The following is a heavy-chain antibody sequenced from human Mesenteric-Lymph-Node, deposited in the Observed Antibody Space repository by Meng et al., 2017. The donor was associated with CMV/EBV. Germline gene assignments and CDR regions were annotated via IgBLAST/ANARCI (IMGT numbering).Heavy chain of an antibody. CDR1: GFTFSSYT. CDR2: ISYDESNK. Sequence: GESLKISCAASGFTFSSYTMHWVRQAPGKGLEWVAVISYDESNKYYADSVKGRFTISRDNSKNTLYLHMDSLRAEDTAVYYCARGEGSPQGEDAFDIWGQGTMVTVSS. CDR3: ARGEGSPQGEDAFDI. J-gene: IGHJ3*02. V-gene: IGHV3-30*14. D-gene: IGHD1-26*01.